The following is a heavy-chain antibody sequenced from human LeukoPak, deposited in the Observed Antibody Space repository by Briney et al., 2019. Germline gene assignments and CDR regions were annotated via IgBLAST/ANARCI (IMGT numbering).Heavy chain of an antibody. Sequence: SGPTLVKPTQPLTLTCTFSGFSLSTSGMRGSWIRQPPGKALAWLARIDWDDDKFSSTSLKTRLTISKDTSKNQVVLTMPNMGPVDTATYYCARETVTTTDPSFDYWGQGTLVTVSS. CDR2: IDWDDDK. CDR3: ARETVTTTDPSFDY. CDR1: GFSLSTSGMR. D-gene: IGHD4-17*01. J-gene: IGHJ4*02. V-gene: IGHV2-70*04.